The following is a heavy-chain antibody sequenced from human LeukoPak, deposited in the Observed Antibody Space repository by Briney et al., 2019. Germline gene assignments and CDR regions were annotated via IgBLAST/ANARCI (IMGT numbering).Heavy chain of an antibody. J-gene: IGHJ4*02. CDR2: INPSGGST. D-gene: IGHD3-22*01. V-gene: IGHV1-46*01. CDR1: GYTFTSYY. Sequence: ASVKVSCKASGYTFTSYYMHWVRQAPGQGLEWMEIINPSGGSTSYAQKFQGRVTMTRDTSTSTVYMELSSLRSEDTAVYYCARDAYYYDSSGYPNRLYFDYWGQGTLVTVSS. CDR3: ARDAYYYDSSGYPNRLYFDY.